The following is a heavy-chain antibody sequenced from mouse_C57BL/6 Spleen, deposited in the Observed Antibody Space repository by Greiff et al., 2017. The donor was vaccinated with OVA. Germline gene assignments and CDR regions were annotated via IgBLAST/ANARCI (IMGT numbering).Heavy chain of an antibody. J-gene: IGHJ2*01. Sequence: DVQLVESGGGLVQPGGSLKLSCAASGFTFSDYYMYWVRQTPEKRLAWVASISNGGGSPYYPDTVKGRFTISRDNAKNTLYLQMSRLKAEDTAMYYCARHGYLDYWGQGTTLTVSS. CDR3: ARHGYLDY. CDR2: ISNGGGSP. V-gene: IGHV5-12*01. CDR1: GFTFSDYY.